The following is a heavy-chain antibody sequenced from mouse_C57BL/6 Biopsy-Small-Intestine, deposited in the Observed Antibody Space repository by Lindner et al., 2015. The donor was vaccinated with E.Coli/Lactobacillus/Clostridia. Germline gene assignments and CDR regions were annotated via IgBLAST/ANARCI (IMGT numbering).Heavy chain of an antibody. V-gene: IGHV1-82*01. Sequence: VQLQESGPELEKPGASVKISCKASDYAFSNSWMNWVKQRPGKGLEWIGRIFPGDGDTLYNGNFKGKATLTADKSSSTAYMQLSSLTSEDSAVYYCARGGDFDYWGQGTTLTVSS. D-gene: IGHD1-1*02. J-gene: IGHJ2*01. CDR1: DYAFSNSW. CDR3: ARGGDFDY. CDR2: IFPGDGDT.